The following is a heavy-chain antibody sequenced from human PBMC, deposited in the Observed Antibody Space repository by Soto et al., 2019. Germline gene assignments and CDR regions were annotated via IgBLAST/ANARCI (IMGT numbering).Heavy chain of an antibody. D-gene: IGHD1-1*01. CDR3: ARDIGVTALDCFDP. J-gene: IGHJ5*02. Sequence: QVPLVQSGAEVKKPGASVKVSCKASGHTSSTFGISWVRQVPGQGLEWMGWVNGYNTHANYAQKFQGRVTMTTDTSTSTASMELGNLRFDDPAVYYCARDIGVTALDCFDPWGQGTLVTVSS. V-gene: IGHV1-18*01. CDR2: VNGYNTHA. CDR1: GHTSSTFG.